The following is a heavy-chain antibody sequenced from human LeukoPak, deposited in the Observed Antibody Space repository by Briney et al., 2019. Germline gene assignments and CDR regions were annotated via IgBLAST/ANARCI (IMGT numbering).Heavy chain of an antibody. CDR1: GFSFSTYA. J-gene: IGHJ5*02. CDR3: ARGPYNWNYWFDP. Sequence: GGSLRLSCAASGFSFSTYAMNRVRQAPGKGLQWVSYISSSSTTIYYSDSVKGRFTISRDNAKNSLFLQMNSLRDEDTAVYYCARGPYNWNYWFDPWGQGTLVTVSS. D-gene: IGHD1-7*01. V-gene: IGHV3-48*02. CDR2: ISSSSTTI.